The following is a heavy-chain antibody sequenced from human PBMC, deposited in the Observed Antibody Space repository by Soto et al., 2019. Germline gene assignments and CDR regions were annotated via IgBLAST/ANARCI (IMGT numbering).Heavy chain of an antibody. CDR2: ISGSGGRI. J-gene: IGHJ4*02. V-gene: IGHV3-23*01. D-gene: IGHD2-15*01. CDR1: GFTFNRYA. CDR3: EDDRGSGGSCDSWDS. Sequence: EVQVLESGGGLVQPGGSLRLSCTASGFTFNRYAMSWVRQAPGKGLEWVLVISGSGGRIYYAESVKGRFTISRDNSKNMMSLQMKSLRVEDTAVDYCEDDRGSGGSCDSWDSWGQGTPVTVSS.